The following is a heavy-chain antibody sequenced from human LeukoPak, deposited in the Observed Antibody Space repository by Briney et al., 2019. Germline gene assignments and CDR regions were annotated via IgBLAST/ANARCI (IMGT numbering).Heavy chain of an antibody. CDR3: ARDMDSGLDY. CDR2: INPSSGST. D-gene: IGHD6-19*01. J-gene: IGHJ4*02. V-gene: IGHV1-2*02. Sequence: GASVKVSCKASGGTFSSYAISWVRQAPGQGLEWMGWINPSSGSTIYAQNFEGRVTMTRDTSVSTVYMELSRLRSDDTAVYYCARDMDSGLDYWGQGTLVTVSS. CDR1: GGTFSSYA.